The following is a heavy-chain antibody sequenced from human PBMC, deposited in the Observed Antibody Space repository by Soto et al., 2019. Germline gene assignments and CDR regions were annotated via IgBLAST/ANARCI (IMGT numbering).Heavy chain of an antibody. V-gene: IGHV3-74*01. Sequence: EVQLVESEGGLVQRGGSLSLSCAASGFTFNYYWMHWVRQAPGQGLVWVSHIHSDGITTTYADSVKGRFTISRDNAKNTLYLQMNSLRAEDTAVYYWVRGDKGGFDLWGQGTTVTVSS. J-gene: IGHJ3*01. CDR1: GFTFNYYW. D-gene: IGHD2-21*02. CDR3: VRGDKGGFDL. CDR2: IHSDGITT.